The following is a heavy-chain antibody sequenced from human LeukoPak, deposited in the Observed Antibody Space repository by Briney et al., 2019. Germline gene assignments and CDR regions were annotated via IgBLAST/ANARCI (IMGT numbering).Heavy chain of an antibody. J-gene: IGHJ3*02. CDR2: INHSGST. CDR3: ARGSWLHAFDI. CDR1: GGSFSGYY. V-gene: IGHV4-34*01. D-gene: IGHD5-12*01. Sequence: SETLSLTCAVYGGSFSGYYWSWIRQPPGKGLEWIGEINHSGSTNYNPSLKSRVTISVDTSKNPFSLKLSSVTAADTAVYYCARGSWLHAFDIWGQGTMVTVSS.